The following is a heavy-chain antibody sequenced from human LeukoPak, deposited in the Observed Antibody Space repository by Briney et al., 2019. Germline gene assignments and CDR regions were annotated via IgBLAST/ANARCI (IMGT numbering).Heavy chain of an antibody. CDR1: GFTFSSYW. J-gene: IGHJ4*02. D-gene: IGHD2-21*02. CDR3: ARARYCGGDCYWAFDY. CDR2: INSDGSST. Sequence: GGSLRLSCAASGFTFSSYWMHWVRQAPGKGLVWVSRINSDGSSTSYADSVKGRFTIPRDNAKNTLYLQMNSLRAEDTAVYYCARARYCGGDCYWAFDYWGQGTLVTVSS. V-gene: IGHV3-74*01.